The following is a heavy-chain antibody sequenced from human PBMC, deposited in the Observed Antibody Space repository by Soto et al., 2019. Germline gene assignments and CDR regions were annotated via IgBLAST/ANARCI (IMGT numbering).Heavy chain of an antibody. CDR3: ARLITGNNSFDY. CDR2: IDWDDAE. J-gene: IGHJ4*02. Sequence: SGPTLVNPTQTLTLTCTFSGFSLTPRGMCVSWIRQPPGKSLEWLARIDWDDAEYYSTSLKTRLTISKDTSKNQVVLTMTNMDPVDTATYYCARLITGNNSFDYWGPGALVTVSS. D-gene: IGHD1-20*01. V-gene: IGHV2-70*11. CDR1: GFSLTPRGMC.